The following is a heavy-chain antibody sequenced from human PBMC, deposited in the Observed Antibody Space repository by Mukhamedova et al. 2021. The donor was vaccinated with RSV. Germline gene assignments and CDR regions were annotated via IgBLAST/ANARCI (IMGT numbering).Heavy chain of an antibody. D-gene: IGHD4-17*01. V-gene: IGHV3-33*01. CDR3: ARVVYGDYYYYGMDV. CDR2: IWYDGSNK. J-gene: IGHJ6*02. Sequence: VRQAPDKGLEWVAVIWYDGSNKYYADSVKGRFTISRDNSKNTLYLQMNSLRAEDTAVYYCARVVYGDYYYYGMDVWGQGTTVTVS.